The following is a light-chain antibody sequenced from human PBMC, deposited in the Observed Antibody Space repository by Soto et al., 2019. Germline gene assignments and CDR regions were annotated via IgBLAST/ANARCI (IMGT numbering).Light chain of an antibody. CDR1: QSVSSSY. V-gene: IGKV3-20*01. J-gene: IGKJ1*01. Sequence: EIVLTQSPGTLSLSPGERATLSCRASQSVSSSYLAWYQQKPGQAPRLLIYGASSRATGIPDRFSGSGSGTEFTLTISSLQPDDFATYYCQQYNSYWGTFGQGTKV. CDR3: QQYNSYWGT. CDR2: GAS.